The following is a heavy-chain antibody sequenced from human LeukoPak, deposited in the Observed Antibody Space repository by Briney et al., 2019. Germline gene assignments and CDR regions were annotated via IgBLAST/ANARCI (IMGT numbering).Heavy chain of an antibody. J-gene: IGHJ4*02. Sequence: GGSLRLSCIASEFTFNNYGMHWVRQAPGKGLEWVANIKQDGSEKYYVDSVKGRFTISRDNAKNSLSLQMNSLRAEDTAVYYCANVEMATMFYWGQGTVVTVSS. CDR3: ANVEMATMFY. CDR1: EFTFNNYG. CDR2: IKQDGSEK. D-gene: IGHD5-24*01. V-gene: IGHV3-7*03.